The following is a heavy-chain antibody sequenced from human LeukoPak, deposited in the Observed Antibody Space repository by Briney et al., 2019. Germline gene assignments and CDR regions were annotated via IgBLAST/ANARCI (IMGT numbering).Heavy chain of an antibody. CDR2: ISGSGGST. CDR3: AKDRIQKVGATTVDY. J-gene: IGHJ4*02. CDR1: GFMFSSYV. V-gene: IGHV3-23*01. D-gene: IGHD1-26*01. Sequence: PGGSLRLSCAASGFMFSSYVMSWVRQAPGKGLEWVSGISGSGGSTYYADSVKGRFTISRDNSKNTLYLQMNSLRAEDTAVYYCAKDRIQKVGATTVDYWGQGTLVTVSS.